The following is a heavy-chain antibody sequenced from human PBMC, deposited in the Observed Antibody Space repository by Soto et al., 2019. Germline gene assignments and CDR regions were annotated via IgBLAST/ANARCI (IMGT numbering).Heavy chain of an antibody. CDR2: TSFDASEN. D-gene: IGHD5-12*01. V-gene: IGHV3-30*04. CDR3: ARDLGGYVHLWDKSNY. J-gene: IGHJ4*02. CDR1: GFRFSGFA. Sequence: QVQLVESGGGVVQPGASLRLSCAASGFRFSGFAMHWVRQAPGKGLEWVAVTSFDASENFYVDSVKGRFSISRDDSHNTVFLQMKGLRPEDTGIYYCARDLGGYVHLWDKSNYWGQGTLVNVSS.